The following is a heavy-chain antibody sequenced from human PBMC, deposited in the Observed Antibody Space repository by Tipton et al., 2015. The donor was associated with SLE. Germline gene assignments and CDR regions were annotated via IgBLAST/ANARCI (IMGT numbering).Heavy chain of an antibody. D-gene: IGHD2-21*01. CDR2: INDSGTT. Sequence: TLSLTCAVYGGSFSGHYWIWMRHPPGKGLEWIGEINDSGTTKYNPSLKSRSTILRDTSKNQFSLRLSSVTAADTAVYYCARGHPHIVVVIGGGWFDPWGQGTLVTVSS. CDR3: ARGHPHIVVVIGGGWFDP. J-gene: IGHJ5*02. CDR1: GGSFSGHY. V-gene: IGHV4-34*01.